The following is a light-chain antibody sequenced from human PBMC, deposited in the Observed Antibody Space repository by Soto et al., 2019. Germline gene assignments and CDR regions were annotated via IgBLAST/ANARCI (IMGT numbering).Light chain of an antibody. V-gene: IGLV1-40*01. CDR2: GNG. CDR1: SSSIGAGYE. Sequence: QSVLTQPPSVSGAPGQRVTISCSGTSSSIGAGYEVHWYHQLPGTAPKLVVSGNGNRPSGVPDRLSASKSGNAASLTISGLQADDEADYYCCSYEGSSNWLFGGGTKLTVL. CDR3: CSYEGSSNWL. J-gene: IGLJ3*02.